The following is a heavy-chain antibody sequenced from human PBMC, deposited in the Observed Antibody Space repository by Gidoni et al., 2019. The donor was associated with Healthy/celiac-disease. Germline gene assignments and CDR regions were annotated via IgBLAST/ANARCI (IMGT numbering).Heavy chain of an antibody. J-gene: IGHJ4*02. Sequence: EVQLVESGGGLVQPGGSLRLSCAASGFTFSSYSMNWVRQAPGKGLGWVSYISSSSSTIYYADSVKGRFTISRDNAKNSLYLQMNSLRDEDTAVYYCARDGDFWSGYLLVGPPLGGFDYWGQGTLVTVSS. V-gene: IGHV3-48*02. D-gene: IGHD3-3*01. CDR2: ISSSSSTI. CDR1: GFTFSSYS. CDR3: ARDGDFWSGYLLVGPPLGGFDY.